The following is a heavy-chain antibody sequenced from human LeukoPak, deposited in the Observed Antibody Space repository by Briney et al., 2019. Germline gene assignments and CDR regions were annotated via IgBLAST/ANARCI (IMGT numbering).Heavy chain of an antibody. CDR3: ARLDIVVVVAATNYYFDY. J-gene: IGHJ4*02. CDR1: GGSIGSYY. D-gene: IGHD2-15*01. V-gene: IGHV4-59*01. CDR2: IAYSGST. Sequence: SETLSLTCTVSGGSIGSYYWSWIRQPPGKGLEWIGYIAYSGSTKYNPSLKSRVTISVVDTSKNQFSLKLTSVTAADTAVYYCARLDIVVVVAATNYYFDYWGQGTLVTVSS.